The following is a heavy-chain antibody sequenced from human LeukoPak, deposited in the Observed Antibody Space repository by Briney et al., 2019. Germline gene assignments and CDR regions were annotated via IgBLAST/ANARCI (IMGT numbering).Heavy chain of an antibody. CDR1: GFTFSSYA. Sequence: PGGSLRLSCAASGFTFSSYAMSWVRQAPGKGLEWVSAISGSGGSTYYADSVKGRFTISRDNSKNTLYLQMNSLRAEDTAVYYCATAVQYQLLSPIDYWGQGTLVTVSS. CDR2: ISGSGGST. D-gene: IGHD2-2*01. CDR3: ATAVQYQLLSPIDY. V-gene: IGHV3-23*01. J-gene: IGHJ4*02.